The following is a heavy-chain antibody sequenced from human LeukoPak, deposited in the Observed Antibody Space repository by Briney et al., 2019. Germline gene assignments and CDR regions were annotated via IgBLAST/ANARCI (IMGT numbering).Heavy chain of an antibody. V-gene: IGHV3-23*01. D-gene: IGHD3-22*01. CDR3: AKMLLNYYDTSGGAFDI. CDR2: VSGSGVST. Sequence: PGRSLRLSCAASGFTFSSYAMHWVRQAPGKGLEWVSAVSGSGVSTYYADSVKGRFTISRDNSKNTLYLQMHSLRAEDTAVYYCAKMLLNYYDTSGGAFDIWGQGTMVTVSS. J-gene: IGHJ3*02. CDR1: GFTFSSYA.